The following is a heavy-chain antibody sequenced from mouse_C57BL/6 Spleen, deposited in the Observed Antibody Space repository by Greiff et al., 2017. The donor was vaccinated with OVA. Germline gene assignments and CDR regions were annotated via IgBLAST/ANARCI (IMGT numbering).Heavy chain of an antibody. CDR1: GYTFTSYW. J-gene: IGHJ2*01. CDR3: ARAYYSNDFDY. D-gene: IGHD2-5*01. V-gene: IGHV1-61*01. Sequence: VQLQQPGAELVRPGSSVKLSCKASGYTFTSYWMDWVKQRPGQGLEWIGNIYPSDSETHYNQKFKDKATLTVDKSSSTAYMQLSSLTSEDSAVYYCARAYYSNDFDYWGQGTTLTVSS. CDR2: IYPSDSET.